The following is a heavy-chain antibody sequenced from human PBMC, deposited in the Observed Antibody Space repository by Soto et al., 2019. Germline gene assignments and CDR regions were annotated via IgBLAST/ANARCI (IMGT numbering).Heavy chain of an antibody. D-gene: IGHD3-3*01. CDR1: GFTFSSCA. V-gene: IGHV3-23*01. CDR2: IIDSGGST. J-gene: IGHJ6*02. CDR3: TTLSITIFGVVLMDV. Sequence: GGSLRLSCAASGFTFSSCAMGWVRQAPGKGLEWVSDIIDSGGSTYYADSVKGRFTIPRDNSKSTLYLQMNSLRAEDTAVYYCTTLSITIFGVVLMDVWGQGTTVTVSS.